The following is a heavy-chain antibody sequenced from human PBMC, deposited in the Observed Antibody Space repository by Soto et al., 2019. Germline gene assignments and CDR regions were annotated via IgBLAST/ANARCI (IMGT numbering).Heavy chain of an antibody. J-gene: IGHJ4*02. CDR3: AHRRPYGGSGNWGNFDY. V-gene: IGHV2-5*02. CDR2: IYWDDDK. D-gene: IGHD7-27*01. Sequence: IRPPPEKALEWLALIYWDDDKRYHPSLNSRLSITKGTSKNQVVLTMTYMDPVDTATYYCAHRRPYGGSGNWGNFDYWGPGNQVTVSS.